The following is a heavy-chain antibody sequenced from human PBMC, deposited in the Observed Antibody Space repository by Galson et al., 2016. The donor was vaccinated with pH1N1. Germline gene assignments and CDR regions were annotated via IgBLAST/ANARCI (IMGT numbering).Heavy chain of an antibody. J-gene: IGHJ4*02. CDR2: IDWDDDK. D-gene: IGHD4-17*01. CDR3: ARLNYGDYVNYFDY. V-gene: IGHV2-70*01. CDR1: GFSLSTSGMC. Sequence: ALVKPTQTLTLTCTFSGFSLSTSGMCVSWIRQPPGKALEWLALIDWDDDKYYSTSLKTRLTISKDTSKNQVVLTMTNMDPVDTATYYCARLNYGDYVNYFDYWGQGTLVTVSS.